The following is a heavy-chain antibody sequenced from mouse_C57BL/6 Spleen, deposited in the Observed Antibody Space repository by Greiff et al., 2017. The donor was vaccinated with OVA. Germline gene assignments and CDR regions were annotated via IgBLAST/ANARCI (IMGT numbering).Heavy chain of an antibody. CDR2: IDPEDGET. Sequence: VQLQQSGAELVKPGASVKLSCTASGFSIKDYYMHWVKQRTEQGLEWIGRIDPEDGETKYAPKFQGKATITADTSSNTAYLQLSSLTSEDTAVYYCASYYGSSYDWYFDVWGTGTTVTVSS. J-gene: IGHJ1*03. CDR1: GFSIKDYY. CDR3: ASYYGSSYDWYFDV. V-gene: IGHV14-2*01. D-gene: IGHD1-1*01.